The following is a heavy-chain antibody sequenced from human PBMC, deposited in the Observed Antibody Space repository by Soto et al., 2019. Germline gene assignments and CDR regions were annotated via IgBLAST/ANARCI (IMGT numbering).Heavy chain of an antibody. CDR1: GFTFSSYW. V-gene: IGHV3-7*01. CDR3: ARDLYCSSTSCYQYFDY. Sequence: PGGSLILSCAASGFTFSSYWMSWVRQAPGKGLEWVANIKQDGSEKYYVDSVKGRFTISRDNAKNSLYLQMNSLRAEDTAVYYCARDLYCSSTSCYQYFDYWGQGTLVTVSS. D-gene: IGHD2-2*01. J-gene: IGHJ4*02. CDR2: IKQDGSEK.